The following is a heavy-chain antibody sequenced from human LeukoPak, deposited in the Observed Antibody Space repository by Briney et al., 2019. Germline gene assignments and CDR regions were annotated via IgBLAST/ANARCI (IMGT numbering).Heavy chain of an antibody. CDR3: ARQKLRAGPLWSGAFDI. CDR1: GFIFSNYG. J-gene: IGHJ3*02. CDR2: ISFDGIDK. V-gene: IGHV3-30*03. Sequence: GGSLRLSCAASGFIFSNYGMHWVRQAPGKGLEWVAAISFDGIDKTYQDSVKGRFTISRDNSNNTMDLHMSSLRIEDTAIYFCARQKLRAGPLWSGAFDIWGQGTMVTVST. D-gene: IGHD3-10*01.